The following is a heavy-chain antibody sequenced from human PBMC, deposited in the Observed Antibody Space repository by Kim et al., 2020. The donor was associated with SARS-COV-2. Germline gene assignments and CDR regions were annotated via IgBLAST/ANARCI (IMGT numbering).Heavy chain of an antibody. CDR3: AILPGGMDV. V-gene: IGHV3-30*04. CDR2: ISYDGSNK. J-gene: IGHJ6*02. CDR1: GFTFSSYA. Sequence: GGSLRLSCAASGFTFSSYAMHWVRQAPGKGLEWVAAISYDGSNKYYADSVKGRFTISRDNSKNTLYLQMNSLRAEDTAVYYCAILPGGMDVWGQGTTVTVSS.